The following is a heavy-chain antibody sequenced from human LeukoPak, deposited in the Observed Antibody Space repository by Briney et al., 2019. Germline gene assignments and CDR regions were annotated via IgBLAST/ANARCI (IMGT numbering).Heavy chain of an antibody. D-gene: IGHD6-13*01. V-gene: IGHV3-30*18. Sequence: GGSLRLSCAASGFTFSSYGMHWVRQAPGKGLEWVAVISYDGSNKYYADSVKGRFTISRDNSKNTLYLQMNSLRAEDTAVYYCAKFTPSPQQLVQFDYWGQGTLVTVSS. J-gene: IGHJ4*02. CDR3: AKFTPSPQQLVQFDY. CDR1: GFTFSSYG. CDR2: ISYDGSNK.